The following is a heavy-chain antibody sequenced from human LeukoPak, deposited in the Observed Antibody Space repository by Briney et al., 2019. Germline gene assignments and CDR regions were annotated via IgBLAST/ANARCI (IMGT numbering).Heavy chain of an antibody. CDR3: ARDIASRRIAY. V-gene: IGHV3-33*01. D-gene: IGHD6-6*01. CDR1: GFTFRNHG. CDR2: IWYDGSDK. Sequence: PGGSLRLSCAASGFTFRNHGMHWVRQAPGKGLEWVAVIWYDGSDKYYSDSVKGRFTISRDNSKNTLDLQMNSLRAEDTAIYYCARDIASRRIAYWGQGTLVTVSS. J-gene: IGHJ4*02.